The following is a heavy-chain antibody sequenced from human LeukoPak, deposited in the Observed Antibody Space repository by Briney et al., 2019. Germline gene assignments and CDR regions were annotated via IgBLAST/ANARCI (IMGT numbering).Heavy chain of an antibody. J-gene: IGHJ5*02. CDR3: AKEMDDTRAVDP. D-gene: IGHD3-9*01. Sequence: ASVKVSCKASGYTFTGYYMHWVRQAPGQGLEWMGWINPNSGGTNYAQKFQGRVTMTRDTSISTAYMELSRLRSDDTALYYCAKEMDDTRAVDPWGQGTLVTVSS. V-gene: IGHV1-2*02. CDR1: GYTFTGYY. CDR2: INPNSGGT.